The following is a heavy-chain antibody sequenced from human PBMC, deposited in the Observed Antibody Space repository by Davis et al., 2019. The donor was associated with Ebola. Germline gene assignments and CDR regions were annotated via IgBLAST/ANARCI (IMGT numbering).Heavy chain of an antibody. Sequence: MPSETLSLTCTVSGGSISSSSYYWGWIRQPPGKGLEWIGSIYYSGSTYYNPSLKSRVTISVDTSKNQFSLKLSSVTAADTAVYYCARQCTAVAGTLKHFDYWGQGTLVTVSS. J-gene: IGHJ4*02. CDR3: ARQCTAVAGTLKHFDY. V-gene: IGHV4-39*01. CDR1: GGSISSSSYY. D-gene: IGHD6-19*01. CDR2: IYYSGST.